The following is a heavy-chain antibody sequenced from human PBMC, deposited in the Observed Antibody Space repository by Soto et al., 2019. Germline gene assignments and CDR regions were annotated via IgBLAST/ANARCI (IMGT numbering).Heavy chain of an antibody. CDR2: INPNSGGT. V-gene: IGHV1-2*04. Sequence: ASVKVSCKASGYTFTGYYMHWVRQAPGQGLEWMGWINPNSGGTNYAQKFQGWVTMTRDTSISTAYMELSRLRSDDTAVYYCVILGGVVATTYFDYWGQGTLVTVSS. J-gene: IGHJ4*02. CDR3: VILGGVVATTYFDY. CDR1: GYTFTGYY. D-gene: IGHD5-12*01.